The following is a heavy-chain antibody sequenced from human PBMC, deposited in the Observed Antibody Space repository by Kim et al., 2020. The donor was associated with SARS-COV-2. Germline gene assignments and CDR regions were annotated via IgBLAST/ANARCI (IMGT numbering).Heavy chain of an antibody. CDR2: ISSSGSTI. D-gene: IGHD2-15*01. V-gene: IGHV3-11*01. CDR3: ARGVGYCSGGSCYSGVYYYGMDV. Sequence: GGSLRLSCAASGFTFSDYYMSWIRQAPGKGLEWVSYISSSGSTIHYADSVKGRFTISRDNAKNSLYLQMNSLRAEDTAVYYCARGVGYCSGGSCYSGVYYYGMDVWGQGTTVTVSS. CDR1: GFTFSDYY. J-gene: IGHJ6*02.